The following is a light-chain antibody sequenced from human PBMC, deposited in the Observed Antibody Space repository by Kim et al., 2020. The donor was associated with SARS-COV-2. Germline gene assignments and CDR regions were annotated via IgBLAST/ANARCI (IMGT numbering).Light chain of an antibody. CDR3: QQYNNYSPST. CDR2: DAS. Sequence: ASMGDRVTSTCRASQSISYWLAWYQQKPGKAPNLLIYDASTLESGVPSRFSGSGSGTEFTLTISRLQPDDFATYYCQQYNNYSPSTFGQGTKLEI. V-gene: IGKV1-5*01. CDR1: QSISYW. J-gene: IGKJ2*01.